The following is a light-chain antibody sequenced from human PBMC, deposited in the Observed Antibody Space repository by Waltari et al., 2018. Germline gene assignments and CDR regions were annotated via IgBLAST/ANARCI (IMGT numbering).Light chain of an antibody. CDR1: QSLLHSNGYNY. V-gene: IGKV2-28*01. CDR3: MQALQTPYT. J-gene: IGKJ2*01. CDR2: LGS. Sequence: DIVMTQSPLSLPVTPGEPASISCRSSQSLLHSNGYNYLDWYLQKPGHSPQLLIYLGSNRASGVPDRFSGSGSGTDFTLKISRVEAEDVGVYYCMQALQTPYTFGQGTKVEIK.